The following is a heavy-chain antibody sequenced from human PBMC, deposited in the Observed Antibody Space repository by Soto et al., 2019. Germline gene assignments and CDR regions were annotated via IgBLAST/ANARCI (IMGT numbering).Heavy chain of an antibody. CDR1: GGSISSGGYY. Sequence: SETLSLTCTVSGGSISSGGYYWSWIRQHPGKGLEWIGCIYYSGSTYYNPSLKSRVTISVDTSKNQFYLKLSSVTAADTAVYYCARLDGYEGGFFDYWGQGTLVTVSS. D-gene: IGHD5-12*01. J-gene: IGHJ4*02. CDR2: IYYSGST. CDR3: ARLDGYEGGFFDY. V-gene: IGHV4-31*03.